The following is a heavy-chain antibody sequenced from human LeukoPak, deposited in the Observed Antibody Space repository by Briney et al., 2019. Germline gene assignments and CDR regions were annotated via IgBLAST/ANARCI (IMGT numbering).Heavy chain of an antibody. CDR2: IRRGTNGYTT. CDR1: GFMFSDYI. J-gene: IGHJ3*01. D-gene: IGHD3-16*01. CDR3: TRDGGGAFNSAFDV. Sequence: GGSLRLSCAASGFMFSDYILDWVRQAPGKGLEWIGRIRRGTNGYTTEYAASVEGRFIISRDDSQDSLFLHMNSLKIEDTAVYHCTRDGGGAFNSAFDVWGQGTMVTVSS. V-gene: IGHV3-72*01.